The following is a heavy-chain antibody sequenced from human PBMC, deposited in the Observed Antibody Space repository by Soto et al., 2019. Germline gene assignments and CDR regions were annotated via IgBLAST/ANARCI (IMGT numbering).Heavy chain of an antibody. V-gene: IGHV4-34*01. CDR1: GGSFSGYY. Sequence: SGTLSLTCAFYGGSFSGYYWSLIRQPPGKGLEWIGEINHSGSTNYNPSLKSRLTMSVDTSKNHFSLKLSSVTAADTAVYYCARRGDSSGWYFFDYWGQGTLVTVSS. CDR3: ARRGDSSGWYFFDY. J-gene: IGHJ4*02. CDR2: INHSGST. D-gene: IGHD6-19*01.